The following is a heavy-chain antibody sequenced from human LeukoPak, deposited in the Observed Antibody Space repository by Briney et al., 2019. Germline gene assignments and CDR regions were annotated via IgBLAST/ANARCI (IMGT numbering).Heavy chain of an antibody. D-gene: IGHD6-13*01. CDR1: GFTFSNAW. Sequence: NPGGSLRLSCAASGFTFSNAWMSWVRQAPGKGLEWVSSITTTSSHTHYADSVKGRFTISRDNAKNSLYLQMNSLRAEDTAVYYCASLMAATQWGALDYWGQGTLVTVSS. CDR2: ITTTSSHT. V-gene: IGHV3-21*01. CDR3: ASLMAATQWGALDY. J-gene: IGHJ4*02.